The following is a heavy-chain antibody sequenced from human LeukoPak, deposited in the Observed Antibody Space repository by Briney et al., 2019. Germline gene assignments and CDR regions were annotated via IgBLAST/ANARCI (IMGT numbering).Heavy chain of an antibody. CDR1: GFTFSSYE. Sequence: GGSLRLSCAASGFTFSSYEMNWVRQAPGKGLEWVSYISSSGSTIYYADPVRGRFTISRDNAKNSLYLQMNSLRAEDTAVYYCAREGFTLDYWGQGTLVTVSS. J-gene: IGHJ4*02. CDR2: ISSSGSTI. V-gene: IGHV3-48*03. CDR3: AREGFTLDY.